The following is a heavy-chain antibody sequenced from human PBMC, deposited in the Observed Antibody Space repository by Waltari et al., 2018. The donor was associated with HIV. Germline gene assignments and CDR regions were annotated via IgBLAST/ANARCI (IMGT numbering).Heavy chain of an antibody. J-gene: IGHJ6*02. Sequence: QVQLQESGPGLVKPSETLSLTCTVSGGSISSYYWSWIRQHPGKGLEWIGYIYYSGSTNYNPSLKSRVTISVDTSKNQFSLKLSSVTAADTAVYYCARDLDYYDSSGYYAGMDVWGQGTTVTVSS. D-gene: IGHD3-22*01. CDR3: ARDLDYYDSSGYYAGMDV. CDR2: IYYSGST. V-gene: IGHV4-59*01. CDR1: GGSISSYY.